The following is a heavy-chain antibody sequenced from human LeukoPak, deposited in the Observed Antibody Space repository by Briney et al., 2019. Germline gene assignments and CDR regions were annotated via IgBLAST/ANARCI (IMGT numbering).Heavy chain of an antibody. Sequence: GGSLRLSCAASGFIFDDYVMHWVRQAPGKGLEWVSGISWNGGVLGYGDSVKGRFTISRDNSKNTLYLQMNSLRAEDTAVYYCAKGLSVVVPAAPIDYWGQGTLVTVSS. CDR1: GFIFDDYV. D-gene: IGHD2-2*01. J-gene: IGHJ4*02. CDR3: AKGLSVVVPAAPIDY. V-gene: IGHV3-9*01. CDR2: ISWNGGVL.